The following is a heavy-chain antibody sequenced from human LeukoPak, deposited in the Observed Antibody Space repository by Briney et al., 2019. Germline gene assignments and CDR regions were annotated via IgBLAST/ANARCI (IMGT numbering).Heavy chain of an antibody. CDR3: ARDHHDSSGYMLDY. V-gene: IGHV4-59*01. CDR2: IYYSGST. J-gene: IGHJ4*02. CDR1: GRSISSYY. D-gene: IGHD3-22*01. Sequence: ASDTLSLICTLHGRSISSYYWRWIRQPPGKGLVWIGYIYYSGSTNYNPSLKSRVTISVDTSKNQFSLKLSSVTAADTAVYYCARDHHDSSGYMLDYWGQGTLVTVSS.